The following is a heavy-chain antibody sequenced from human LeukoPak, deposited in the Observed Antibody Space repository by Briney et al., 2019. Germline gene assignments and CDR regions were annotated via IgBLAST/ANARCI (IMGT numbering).Heavy chain of an antibody. J-gene: IGHJ3*02. CDR3: ATSREVAASHAFDI. CDR2: LYPGDSGA. Sequence: GESLKISCKGSGYRFTNNWIGWVRQMPGKGLEWMGMLYPGDSGARFSPSFQGRVTMSVDRSINTAYLQWSSLRASDTAMYYCATSREVAASHAFDIWGQGTVVTVSS. D-gene: IGHD6-19*01. CDR1: GYRFTNNW. V-gene: IGHV5-51*01.